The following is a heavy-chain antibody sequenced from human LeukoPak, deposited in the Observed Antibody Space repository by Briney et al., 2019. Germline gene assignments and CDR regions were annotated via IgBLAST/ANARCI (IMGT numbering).Heavy chain of an antibody. CDR1: GFTFSSYA. D-gene: IGHD3-10*01. CDR2: VSASGSRA. Sequence: GGSLRLSCAASGFTFSSYAMSWVRHAPGKGPEWVSGVSASGSRAHCADSVKGRFFISRDSSKSTVFLQMNSLRAEDTALYYCAKDPNGDWVGAFDMWGQGTMVTVFS. J-gene: IGHJ3*02. CDR3: AKDPNGDWVGAFDM. V-gene: IGHV3-23*01.